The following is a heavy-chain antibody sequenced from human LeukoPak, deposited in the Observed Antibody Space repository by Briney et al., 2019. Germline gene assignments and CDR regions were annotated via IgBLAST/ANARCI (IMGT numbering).Heavy chain of an antibody. CDR3: ARDPRSSSHDAFDI. V-gene: IGHV3-7*01. Sequence: GGSLRLSCAASGFTFSRYWMSWVRQAPGKGLEWVANIKQDGSEKYYVDSVKGRFTISRDNAKNSLYLQMHSLRAEDTAVYYCARDPRSSSHDAFDIWGQGTMVTVSS. D-gene: IGHD6-6*01. CDR2: IKQDGSEK. CDR1: GFTFSRYW. J-gene: IGHJ3*02.